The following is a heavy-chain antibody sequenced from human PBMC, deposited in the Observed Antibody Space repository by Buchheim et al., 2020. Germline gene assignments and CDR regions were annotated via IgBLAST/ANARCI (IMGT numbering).Heavy chain of an antibody. V-gene: IGHV3-33*01. D-gene: IGHD4-17*01. CDR3: AREDGDYVLDY. J-gene: IGHJ4*02. CDR2: IWYDGSNK. Sequence: QVQLVESGGGVVQPGRSLRLSCAASGFTSSSYGMHWVRQAPGKGLEWVAVIWYDGSNKYYAGSVKGRFTISRDNSTDKLYLQMNSLRAEDTAVYYCAREDGDYVLDYWGQGTL. CDR1: GFTSSSYG.